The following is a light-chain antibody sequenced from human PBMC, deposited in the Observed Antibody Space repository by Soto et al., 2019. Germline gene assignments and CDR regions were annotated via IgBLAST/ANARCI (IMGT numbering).Light chain of an antibody. CDR2: EVN. V-gene: IGLV2-8*01. CDR1: SSDVGGYNY. Sequence: QSALTQPPSAFGSPGQSVTISCTGTSSDVGGYNYVSWYQQYPGKFPKLMVYEVNKRPSGVPDRFAGSKSGNTASLTVSGLQAEDEAEYYCTSYAGGNNVFGTGTQLTV. J-gene: IGLJ1*01. CDR3: TSYAGGNNV.